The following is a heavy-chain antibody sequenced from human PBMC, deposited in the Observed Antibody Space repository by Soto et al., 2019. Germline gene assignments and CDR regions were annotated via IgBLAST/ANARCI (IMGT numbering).Heavy chain of an antibody. CDR3: ARDLGSGYYPWLYGMDV. D-gene: IGHD3-22*01. CDR2: ISSSSSTI. Sequence: EVQLVESGGGLVQPGGSLRLSCAASGFTFSSYSMNWVRQAPGKGLEWVSYISSSSSTIYYADSVKGRFTISRDNAKNSLYLQMNSLRAEDTAVYYCARDLGSGYYPWLYGMDVWGQETTVTVSS. CDR1: GFTFSSYS. V-gene: IGHV3-48*01. J-gene: IGHJ6*02.